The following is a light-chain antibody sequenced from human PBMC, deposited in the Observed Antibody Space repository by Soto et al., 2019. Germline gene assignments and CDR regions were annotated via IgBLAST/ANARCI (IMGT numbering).Light chain of an antibody. J-gene: IGKJ2*01. CDR1: QHVSSN. Sequence: EIVMTQSPATLSVSPGGSATLSCSASQHVSSNFAWYRQKPGQAPTLLIYRASTRAAGIPARFSGSGSGTAFTLTISSLQSEDFAVYYCQQYNNWPDTFGQGTKLEIK. V-gene: IGKV3-15*01. CDR3: QQYNNWPDT. CDR2: RAS.